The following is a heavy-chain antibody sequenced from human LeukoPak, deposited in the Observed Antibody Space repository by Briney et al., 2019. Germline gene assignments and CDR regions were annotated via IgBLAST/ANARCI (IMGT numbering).Heavy chain of an antibody. D-gene: IGHD2-2*01. V-gene: IGHV4-39*01. J-gene: IGHJ4*02. Sequence: KPSETLSLTCTVSGGSISSPTYHWGWVRQPPGKGRECIGSVYYRGNTYYNPSLKSRVTISLDTSKNQFSLKLTSVTAADTAVYYCARQGYCSNTSCDPRLDYWGQGTLVTVSS. CDR1: GGSISSPTYH. CDR2: VYYRGNT. CDR3: ARQGYCSNTSCDPRLDY.